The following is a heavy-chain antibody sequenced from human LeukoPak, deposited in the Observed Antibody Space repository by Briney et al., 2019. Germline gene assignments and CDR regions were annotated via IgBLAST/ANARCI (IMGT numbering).Heavy chain of an antibody. J-gene: IGHJ4*02. D-gene: IGHD1-26*01. V-gene: IGHV1-2*02. CDR2: INPKSGAT. CDR3: ASGSSIQSLQWDNYFDY. Sequence: GASVKVSCKASGYTFTDYYLHWVRQAPGQGLEWMGWINPKSGATNYAQSFQGRVTMTRDKSISTAYTELSSLRSDDTAVYYCASGSSIQSLQWDNYFDYWGQGALVTVSS. CDR1: GYTFTDYY.